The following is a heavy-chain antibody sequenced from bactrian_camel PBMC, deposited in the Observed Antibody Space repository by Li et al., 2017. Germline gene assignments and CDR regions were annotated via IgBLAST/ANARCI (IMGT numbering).Heavy chain of an antibody. J-gene: IGHJ4*01. CDR3: GYGTDYNYWRIY. D-gene: IGHD1*01. V-gene: IGHV3S40*01. Sequence: VQLVESGGGLVQSGGSPTLSCATSGFAFSSYAMNWVRQAPGKGLEWVSRINSGGDTTYYADSVKGRFTISRDNARNTVSLQMNSLKPEDTAVYYCGYGTDYNYWRIYCGQGTQVTVS. CDR1: GFAFSSYA. CDR2: INSGGDTT.